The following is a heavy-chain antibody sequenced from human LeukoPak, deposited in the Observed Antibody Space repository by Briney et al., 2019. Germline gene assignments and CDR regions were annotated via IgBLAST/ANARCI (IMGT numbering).Heavy chain of an antibody. CDR3: ARLTDYYDSRRIDY. D-gene: IGHD3-22*01. CDR2: IYYSGGT. J-gene: IGHJ4*02. V-gene: IGHV4-30-4*01. CDR1: GGSISSDDYY. Sequence: PSQTLSLTXTVSGGSISSDDYYWSGIRQPPGKGLEWIGYIYYSGGTSSNPSLKSRLTLSLDTSKNQFSLKLGSVTAADTAVYYCARLTDYYDSRRIDYWGQGTLVTVSS.